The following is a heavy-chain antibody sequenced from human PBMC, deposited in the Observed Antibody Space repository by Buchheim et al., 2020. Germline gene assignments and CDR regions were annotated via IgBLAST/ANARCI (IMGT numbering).Heavy chain of an antibody. V-gene: IGHV3-15*01. D-gene: IGHD2-15*01. Sequence: EVQLVESGGGLVKPGGCLRLSCAASGFTFSDVWMSWVRQAPGKGLEWVGRIKSKTAGETTDYAEPGKGRLSHPRDDSKNTLYLQMSSLKTEDTAVYFCITGVVGAPYTFFWGQGTL. CDR2: IKSKTAGETT. J-gene: IGHJ4*02. CDR1: GFTFSDVW. CDR3: ITGVVGAPYTFF.